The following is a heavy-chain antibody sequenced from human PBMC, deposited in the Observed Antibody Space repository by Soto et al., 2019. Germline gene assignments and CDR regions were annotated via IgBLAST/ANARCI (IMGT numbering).Heavy chain of an antibody. Sequence: GGSLRLSCETSGFSFSVYGMHWVRQAPGKGLEWVAVIWYDASKQFYAATVEGRFTISRDNSKAILYLQMNSLRAEDTAVYYCAAWAEGATEVHWGQGTLVTVSS. J-gene: IGHJ4*02. D-gene: IGHD2-15*01. V-gene: IGHV3-33*01. CDR2: IWYDASKQ. CDR1: GFSFSVYG. CDR3: AAWAEGATEVH.